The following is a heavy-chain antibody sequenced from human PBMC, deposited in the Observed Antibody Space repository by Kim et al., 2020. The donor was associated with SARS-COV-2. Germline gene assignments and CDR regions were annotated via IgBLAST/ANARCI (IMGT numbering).Heavy chain of an antibody. J-gene: IGHJ3*02. CDR1: GGTFSSYA. D-gene: IGHD2-21*01. V-gene: IGHV1-69*13. CDR3: AGVGVGSFDI. Sequence: SVKVSCKASGGTFSSYAISWVRQAPGQGLEWMGGIFPIFGTANNAQKFQGRVTITADESTSTAYMELSSLRSEDTAVYYCAGVGVGSFDIWGQGTMVTVSS. CDR2: IFPIFGTA.